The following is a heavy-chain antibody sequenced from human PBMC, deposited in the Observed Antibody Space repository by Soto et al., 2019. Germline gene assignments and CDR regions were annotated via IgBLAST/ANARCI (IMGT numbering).Heavy chain of an antibody. CDR2: IVDSSGRP. J-gene: IGHJ4*02. D-gene: IGHD1-26*01. V-gene: IGHV3-23*01. Sequence: EVQLLESGGGLVQPGGSLRLSCAASGFPLRPYAMSWVRQAPGKGLEWVSIVDSSGRPYYTDSVKGRFTVSRDNSANTVYLQMDSLRVEDTAVYYCAKWLRSGRYDCDYWGQGTLVTVSS. CDR3: AKWLRSGRYDCDY. CDR1: GFPLRPYA.